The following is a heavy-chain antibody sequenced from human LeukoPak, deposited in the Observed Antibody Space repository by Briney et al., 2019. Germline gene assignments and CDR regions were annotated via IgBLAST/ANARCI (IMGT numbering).Heavy chain of an antibody. Sequence: PSETLSLTCTVSGGSISSSSYYWGWIRQPPGKGLEWIGSIYYSGSTYYNPSLKSRVTISVDTSKNQFSLKLSSVTAADTAVYYCARGINSSFFDYWGQGTLVTVSS. CDR1: GGSISSSSYY. D-gene: IGHD6-6*01. CDR3: ARGINSSFFDY. J-gene: IGHJ4*02. V-gene: IGHV4-39*07. CDR2: IYYSGST.